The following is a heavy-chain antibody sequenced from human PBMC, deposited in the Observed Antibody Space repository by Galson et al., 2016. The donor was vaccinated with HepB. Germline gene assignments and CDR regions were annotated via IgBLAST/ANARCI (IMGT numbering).Heavy chain of an antibody. CDR2: ISAYNGNR. CDR3: ARGQESYGYEVFFEF. D-gene: IGHD5-12*01. J-gene: IGHJ4*02. Sequence: SVKVSCKASGYSFISYGITWVRQAPGQGLEWMGWISAYNGNRNSAQEVQGRVTMTTDTSTSTAYMELRSLTSDDTAVYYCARGQESYGYEVFFEFWGQGTPVTVSS. V-gene: IGHV1-18*01. CDR1: GYSFISYG.